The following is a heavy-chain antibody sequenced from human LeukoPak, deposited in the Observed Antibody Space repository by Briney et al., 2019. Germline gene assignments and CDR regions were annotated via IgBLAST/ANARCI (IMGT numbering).Heavy chain of an antibody. D-gene: IGHD6-6*01. CDR3: ARDFRIAARP. CDR2: ISSSSSYI. Sequence: AGSLRLSCAASGFTFSSYAMGWVRQAPGKGLEWVSSISSSSSYIYYADSVKGRFTISRDNAKNSLYLQMNSLRAEDTAVYYCARDFRIAARPWGQGTLVTVSS. V-gene: IGHV3-21*01. CDR1: GFTFSSYA. J-gene: IGHJ4*02.